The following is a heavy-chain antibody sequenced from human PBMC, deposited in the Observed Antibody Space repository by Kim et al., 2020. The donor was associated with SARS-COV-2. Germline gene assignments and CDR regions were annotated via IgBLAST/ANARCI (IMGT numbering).Heavy chain of an antibody. CDR2: INPGGSEK. CDR3: ARDRGFLDY. D-gene: IGHD3-10*01. V-gene: IGHV3-7*05. CDR1: GFTFSTHW. Sequence: GGSLRLSCAASGFTFSTHWMSWVRQAPGQGPEWVANINPGGSEKFYVDSVKGRFTISRDNAKNSLYLQMHSLRAEDAAIYYCARDRGFLDYWGQGILVTVSS. J-gene: IGHJ4*02.